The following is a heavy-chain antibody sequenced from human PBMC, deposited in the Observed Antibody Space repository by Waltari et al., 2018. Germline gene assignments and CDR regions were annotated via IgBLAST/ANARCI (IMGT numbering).Heavy chain of an antibody. V-gene: IGHV4-31*03. Sequence: QVQLQESGPGLVKPSQTLSLTCTVSGGSISSGGYYWSWIRQHPGKGLEWIGYIYYSGVTYDNPPLKIRVTRSVDTSKIQFSLKLSSVTAADTAVYYCAREMGLAEPTRVFDYWGQGTLVTVSS. CDR3: AREMGLAEPTRVFDY. CDR2: IYYSGVT. J-gene: IGHJ4*02. CDR1: GGSISSGGYY. D-gene: IGHD1-1*01.